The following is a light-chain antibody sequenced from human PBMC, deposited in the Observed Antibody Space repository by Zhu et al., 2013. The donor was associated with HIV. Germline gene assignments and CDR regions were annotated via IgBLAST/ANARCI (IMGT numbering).Light chain of an antibody. CDR2: DDS. CDR3: QVWDGHNDHPYV. J-gene: IGLJ1*01. Sequence: SYVLTQPPSVSVAPRETATITCGGNNIRQTLVHWYQQKPGQAPVLVAYDDSDRPLGIPERFSGSKFDNTATLTITRVEAGDEADYYCQVWDGHNDHPYVFGTGTKVTVL. CDR1: NIRQTL. V-gene: IGLV3-21*02.